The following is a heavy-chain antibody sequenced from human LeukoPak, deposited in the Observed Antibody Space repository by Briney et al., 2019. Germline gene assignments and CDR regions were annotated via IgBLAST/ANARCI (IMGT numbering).Heavy chain of an antibody. CDR1: GFTFSSYW. D-gene: IGHD3-22*01. V-gene: IGHV3-7*01. Sequence: GGSLRLSCAASGFTFSSYWMSWVRQAPGKGLEWVANIKQDGSEKYYVDSVKGRFTISRDNAKNSLYLQMNSLRAEDTAVYYCARLPYDSSGYSGFDYWGQGTLVTVSS. J-gene: IGHJ4*02. CDR3: ARLPYDSSGYSGFDY. CDR2: IKQDGSEK.